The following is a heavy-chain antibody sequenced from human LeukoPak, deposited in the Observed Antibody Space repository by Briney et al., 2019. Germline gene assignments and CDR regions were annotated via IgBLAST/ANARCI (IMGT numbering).Heavy chain of an antibody. CDR2: NYYAGGT. CDR1: GGSISSSSYY. J-gene: IGHJ4*02. Sequence: SETLSLTCTVSGGSISSSSYYWGWIRQPPGRGLDWIGTNYYAGGTYYNPSLKSRVTISVDTSKNQFSLRLSSVTAADTAVYYCARRGGSGSRGDYYFDYWGQGTLVTVSS. D-gene: IGHD3-10*01. CDR3: ARRGGSGSRGDYYFDY. V-gene: IGHV4-39*01.